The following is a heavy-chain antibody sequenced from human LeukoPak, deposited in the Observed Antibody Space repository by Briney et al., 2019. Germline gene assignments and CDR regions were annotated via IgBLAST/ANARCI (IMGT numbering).Heavy chain of an antibody. CDR2: IIDSGVGT. CDR3: ARDTGLAHFDY. J-gene: IGHJ4*02. CDR1: GFTFSNYG. D-gene: IGHD6-19*01. Sequence: GSLSLSCVASGFTFSNYGMSWVRPAPGKGLEWVSVIIDSGVGTYYADSVKGRFTISRDNSKNTLFLELNSLRAEDTGVYCCARDTGLAHFDYWGQGTVVTVSS. V-gene: IGHV3-23*01.